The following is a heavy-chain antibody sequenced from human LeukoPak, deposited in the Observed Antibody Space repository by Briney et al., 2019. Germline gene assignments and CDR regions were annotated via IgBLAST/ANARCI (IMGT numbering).Heavy chain of an antibody. D-gene: IGHD3-22*01. V-gene: IGHV3-23*01. CDR3: ARGLYYDCSDCSSNWYFDL. Sequence: PGGSLRLSCAASGFTFSSYAMSWVRQAPGKGLEWVSAISGSGGSTYYADSVKGRFTISRDNSKNTLYLQMNSLRAEDTAVYYCARGLYYDCSDCSSNWYFDLWGRGTLVTVSS. CDR2: ISGSGGST. CDR1: GFTFSSYA. J-gene: IGHJ2*01.